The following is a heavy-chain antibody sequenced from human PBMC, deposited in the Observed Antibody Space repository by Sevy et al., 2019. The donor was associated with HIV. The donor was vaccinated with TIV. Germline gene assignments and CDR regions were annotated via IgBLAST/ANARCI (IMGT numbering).Heavy chain of an antibody. Sequence: GGSLRLSCAASGFTLSADWMHWVRRTPGKGLVCVSRINSDGAATDYADSVKGRFIISRDNGKNNLHLQMNSLRVEDTGLYYCTRGTRGVVQSWGQGTLVTVSS. J-gene: IGHJ5*02. D-gene: IGHD3-10*01. CDR3: TRGTRGVVQS. V-gene: IGHV3-74*01. CDR1: GFTLSADW. CDR2: INSDGAAT.